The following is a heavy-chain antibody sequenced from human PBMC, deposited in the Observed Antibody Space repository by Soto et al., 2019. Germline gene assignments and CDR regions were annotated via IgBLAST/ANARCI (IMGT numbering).Heavy chain of an antibody. CDR3: GNQGWYGGYEAALDY. Sequence: EVQLLESGGGLVQPGGSLRLSCAASGFTFSSYAMSWVRQAPGKGLEWVSAISGSGGSTYYADSVKGRFTISRDSSKNTLYLQMNRLRAEDTAVYYCGNQGWYGGYEAALDYWGQGTLVTVSS. CDR1: GFTFSSYA. CDR2: ISGSGGST. V-gene: IGHV3-23*01. D-gene: IGHD5-12*01. J-gene: IGHJ4*02.